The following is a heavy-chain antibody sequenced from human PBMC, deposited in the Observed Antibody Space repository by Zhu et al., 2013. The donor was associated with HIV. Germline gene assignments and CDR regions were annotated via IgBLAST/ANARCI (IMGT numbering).Heavy chain of an antibody. CDR2: ININSGET. CDR1: GSTLKDYF. CDR3: ARAGFENKRPGGY. Sequence: QVRLVQSGAEVRNPGASVKVSCKASGSTLKDYFIHWVRQAPGQGLEWMGYININSGETKYAQKFRGRVTMTRDVSINTAYMELNRLRSGDTAIYYCARAGFENKRPGGYWAQGTLLTVSS. V-gene: IGHV1-2*02. J-gene: IGHJ4*02.